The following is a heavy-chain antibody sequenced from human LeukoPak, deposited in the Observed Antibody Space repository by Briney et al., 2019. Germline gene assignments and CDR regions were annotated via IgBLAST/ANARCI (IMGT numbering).Heavy chain of an antibody. CDR2: ISGSGGST. CDR3: AKVNYYGSGSSYVFDI. Sequence: GGSLRLSCAASGFTFNSYAMSWVRQAPGKGLEWVSAISGSGGSTYYADSVKGRFTISRDNSKNTLYLQMNSLRAEDTAVYYCAKVNYYGSGSSYVFDIWGQATMVTVSS. D-gene: IGHD3-10*01. CDR1: GFTFNSYA. J-gene: IGHJ3*02. V-gene: IGHV3-23*01.